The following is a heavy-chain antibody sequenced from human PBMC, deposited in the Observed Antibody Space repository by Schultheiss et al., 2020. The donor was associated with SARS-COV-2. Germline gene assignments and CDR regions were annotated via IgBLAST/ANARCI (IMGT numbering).Heavy chain of an antibody. CDR1: GGSISSGGYY. J-gene: IGHJ4*02. Sequence: SETLSLTCTVSGGSISSGGYYWSWIRQHPGKGLEWIGYIYHSGSTYYNPSLKSRVTISVDTSKNQFSLKLRSVTAADTALYYCAGGVRWLAFDYWGQGTLVTVSS. D-gene: IGHD6-19*01. CDR3: AGGVRWLAFDY. V-gene: IGHV4-30-2*02. CDR2: IYHSGST.